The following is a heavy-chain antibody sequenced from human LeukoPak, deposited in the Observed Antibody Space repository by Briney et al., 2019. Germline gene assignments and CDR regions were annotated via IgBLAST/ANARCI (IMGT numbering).Heavy chain of an antibody. Sequence: GRSLRLSCAASGFTFSSYAMSWVRQAPGMGLEWVSAISTSGSSTYYADSVKGRFTISRDNSKNTLFLQMNSLRADDTAVYYCAKRLVAVGPYFDDWGQGTVVTVSS. J-gene: IGHJ4*02. D-gene: IGHD6-6*01. CDR2: ISTSGSST. V-gene: IGHV3-23*01. CDR3: AKRLVAVGPYFDD. CDR1: GFTFSSYA.